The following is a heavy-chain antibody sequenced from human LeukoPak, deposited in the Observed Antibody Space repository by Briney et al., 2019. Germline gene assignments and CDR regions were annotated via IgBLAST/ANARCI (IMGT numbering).Heavy chain of an antibody. CDR1: GYSFTSYW. CDR3: ASQSRYYDILTGYYQYYFDY. CDR2: LYPGDSDT. J-gene: IGHJ4*02. V-gene: IGHV5-51*01. D-gene: IGHD3-9*01. Sequence: GESLKISCKGSGYSFTSYWIGWMRQMPGKGLEWMGILYPGDSDTRYSPSFQGQVTISADKSIGTAYLQWSSLKASDTAMYYCASQSRYYDILTGYYQYYFDYWGQGTLVTVSS.